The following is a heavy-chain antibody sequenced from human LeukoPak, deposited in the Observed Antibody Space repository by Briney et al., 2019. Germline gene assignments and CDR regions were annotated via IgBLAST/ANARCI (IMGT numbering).Heavy chain of an antibody. CDR1: GFTFSSYS. D-gene: IGHD6-13*01. J-gene: IGHJ5*02. V-gene: IGHV3-21*01. CDR2: ISSSSSYI. Sequence: KSGGSLRLSCAASGFTFSSYSMNWVRQAPGKGLEWVSSISSSSSYIYYADSVKGRFTISRDNAKNSLYLQMNSLRAEDTAVYYCARAPGYSSSWYDWFDPWGQGTLVTVSS. CDR3: ARAPGYSSSWYDWFDP.